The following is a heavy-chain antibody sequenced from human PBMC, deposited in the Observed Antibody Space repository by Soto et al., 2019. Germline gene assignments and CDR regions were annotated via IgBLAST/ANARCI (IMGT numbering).Heavy chain of an antibody. D-gene: IGHD3-3*01. J-gene: IGHJ4*02. CDR3: ATAIMVRFLEWLLPFDY. V-gene: IGHV1-24*01. CDR1: GYTLTELS. CDR2: FDPEDGET. Sequence: ASVKVSCKVSGYTLTELSMHWVRQAPGKGLEWMGGFDPEDGETIYAQKFQGRVTMTEDTSTDTAYMELSSLRSEDTAVYYCATAIMVRFLEWLLPFDYWGQGTLVTVPQ.